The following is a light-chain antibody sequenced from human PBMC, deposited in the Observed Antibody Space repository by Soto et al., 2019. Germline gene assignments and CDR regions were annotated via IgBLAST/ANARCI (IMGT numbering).Light chain of an antibody. CDR1: QSVSSSY. CDR3: QPYKNWPPIS. J-gene: IGKJ5*01. CDR2: GAS. V-gene: IGKV3-20*01. Sequence: EIVLTQSPGTLSLSPGERATLSCRASQSVSSSYLAWYQQKPGQSPRLLIYGASSRATGIPDRFSGSGSGTDFTLTISRLEPEDFAVYYCQPYKNWPPISFGQGTRLEI.